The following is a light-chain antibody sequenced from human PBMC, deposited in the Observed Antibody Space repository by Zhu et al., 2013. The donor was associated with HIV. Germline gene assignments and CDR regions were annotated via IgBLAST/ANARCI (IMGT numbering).Light chain of an antibody. CDR2: WAS. CDR3: QQYYNAPYT. CDR1: QSVLYSSNNKNY. V-gene: IGKV4-1*01. Sequence: DIVMTQSPDSLAVSLGERATINCKSSQSVLYSSNNKNYLAWYQQKLGQSPKLLIYWASTRESGVPDRFSGSGSGSDFTLTISSLQAEDVALYYCQQYYNAPYTFGQGTKLEIK. J-gene: IGKJ2*01.